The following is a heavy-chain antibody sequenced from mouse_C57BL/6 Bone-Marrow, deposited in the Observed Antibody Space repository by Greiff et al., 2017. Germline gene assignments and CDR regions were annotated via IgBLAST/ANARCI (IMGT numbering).Heavy chain of an antibody. CDR3: ARLGRWLRGYFDV. Sequence: VQLQQPGTELVKPGASVKLSCKASGYTFTSYWMHWVKQRPGQGLEWIGNINPSNGGTNYNEKFKSKATLTVDKSSSTAYMQLSSLTSEDSAVYYCARLGRWLRGYFDVWGTGTTVTVSS. CDR2: INPSNGGT. CDR1: GYTFTSYW. V-gene: IGHV1-53*01. J-gene: IGHJ1*03. D-gene: IGHD2-3*01.